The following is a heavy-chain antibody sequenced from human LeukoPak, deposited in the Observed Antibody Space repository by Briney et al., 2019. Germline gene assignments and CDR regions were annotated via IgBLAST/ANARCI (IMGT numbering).Heavy chain of an antibody. CDR1: GGSISSYY. J-gene: IGHJ4*02. V-gene: IGHV4-59*01. CDR2: IYYSGST. Sequence: PSETLSLTCTVSGGSISSYYWSWIRQPPGKGLEWIGYIYYSGSTNYNPSLKSRVTISVDTSKNQFSLKVSSVTAADTAVHYCARDSGPRFDYWGQGTLVTVSS. CDR3: ARDSGPRFDY. D-gene: IGHD6-19*01.